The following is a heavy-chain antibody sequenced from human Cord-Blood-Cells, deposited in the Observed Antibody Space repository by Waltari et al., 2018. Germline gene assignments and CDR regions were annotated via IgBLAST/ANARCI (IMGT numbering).Heavy chain of an antibody. Sequence: EVQLVETGGGLIQPGGSLRLSCAASGFTVSSNYMSWVRQAPGKGLEWVAVIYSGRSTYYADSVKGRFTISRDNSKNTLYLQMNSLRAEDTAVYYCARVFYDFWCGYYPDYWGQVTLVTVSS. J-gene: IGHJ4*02. CDR3: ARVFYDFWCGYYPDY. CDR1: GFTVSSNY. CDR2: IYSGRST. V-gene: IGHV3-53*02. D-gene: IGHD3-3*01.